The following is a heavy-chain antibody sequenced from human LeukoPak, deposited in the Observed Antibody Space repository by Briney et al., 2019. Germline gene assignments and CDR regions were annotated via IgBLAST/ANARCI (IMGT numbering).Heavy chain of an antibody. CDR2: IYHSGST. J-gene: IGHJ4*02. V-gene: IGHV4-38-2*01. CDR1: GYSISSDCY. Sequence: PSETLSLTCAVSGYSISSDCYWGWIRQSPGKGLEWIGSIYHSGSTSYNPPLKSRVTISVDRSKNQFSLKLTSVTAADSAVYYCARNGTYPFDSWGQGTLVTVSS. D-gene: IGHD1-26*01. CDR3: ARNGTYPFDS.